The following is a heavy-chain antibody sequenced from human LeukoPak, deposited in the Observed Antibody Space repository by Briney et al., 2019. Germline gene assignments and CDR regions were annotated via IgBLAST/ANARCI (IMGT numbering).Heavy chain of an antibody. CDR3: ARVYDSNRSGYFDY. V-gene: IGHV4-34*01. Sequence: SETLSLTCAVYGGSFSDYYWNWIRQPPGKGLEWIGEINHSGSTNYNPSLKSRVTISVDTSKNQFSLKLSSVTAADTAVYYCARVYDSNRSGYFDYWGQGTLVTVPS. CDR2: INHSGST. D-gene: IGHD3-22*01. CDR1: GGSFSDYY. J-gene: IGHJ4*02.